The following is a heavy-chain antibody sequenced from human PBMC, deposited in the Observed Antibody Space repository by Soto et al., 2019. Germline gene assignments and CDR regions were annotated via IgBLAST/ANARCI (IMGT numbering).Heavy chain of an antibody. CDR3: AHRQVVTTLLWDAFDI. CDR1: GFSLSTSGVG. V-gene: IGHV2-5*02. J-gene: IGHJ3*02. D-gene: IGHD2-21*02. Sequence: QITLKESGPTLVKPTQTLTLTCTFSGFSLSTSGVGVGWIRQPPGKALEWLALIYWDDDKRYSPSLKSRLTITKDTSKNRVVLTMTNMDPVDTATYYCAHRQVVTTLLWDAFDIWGQGTMVTVSS. CDR2: IYWDDDK.